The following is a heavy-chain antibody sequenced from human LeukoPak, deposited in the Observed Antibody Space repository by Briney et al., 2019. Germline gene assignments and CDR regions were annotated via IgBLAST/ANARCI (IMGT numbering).Heavy chain of an antibody. D-gene: IGHD2-21*02. J-gene: IGHJ2*01. CDR3: ARDAPCGGDCYWYFDL. V-gene: IGHV4-59*01. Sequence: SETLSLTCTVSGGSISSYYWSWIRQPPGKGLEWIGYIYYSGSTNYNPSLKSRVTISVDTSKNQFSLKLSSVTAADTAVYYCARDAPCGGDCYWYFDLWGRGTLVTVSS. CDR1: GGSISSYY. CDR2: IYYSGST.